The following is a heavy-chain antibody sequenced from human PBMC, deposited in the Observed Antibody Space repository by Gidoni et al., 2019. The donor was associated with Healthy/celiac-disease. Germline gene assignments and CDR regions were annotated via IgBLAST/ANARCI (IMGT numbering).Heavy chain of an antibody. J-gene: IGHJ6*03. Sequence: QVQLVQSGAEVKKHAASVKVSCKASGYTFTSYGIIWGRRAPGQGLGWMGWISAYNGNTNDAQKLQGRVTMTTDTSTSTAYMELRSLRSDDTAVYYCAREASSSSPYYYYYYMDVWGKGTTVTVSS. V-gene: IGHV1-18*01. CDR2: ISAYNGNT. CDR3: AREASSSSPYYYYYYMDV. CDR1: GYTFTSYG. D-gene: IGHD6-6*01.